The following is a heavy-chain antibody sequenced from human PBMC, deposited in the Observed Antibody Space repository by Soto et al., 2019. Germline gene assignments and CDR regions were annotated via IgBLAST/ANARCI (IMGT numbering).Heavy chain of an antibody. D-gene: IGHD3-10*01. CDR1: GFTFSSYG. CDR3: AKGDYDRVWFGPPSYYYYGMDV. J-gene: IGHJ6*02. Sequence: GGSLRLSCAASGFTFSSYGMHWVRQAPGKGLEWVAVISYDGSNKYYADSVKGRFPISRDNSKNTLYLQMNSLGAEDTAVYYCAKGDYDRVWFGPPSYYYYGMDVWGQGTTVTVSS. CDR2: ISYDGSNK. V-gene: IGHV3-30*18.